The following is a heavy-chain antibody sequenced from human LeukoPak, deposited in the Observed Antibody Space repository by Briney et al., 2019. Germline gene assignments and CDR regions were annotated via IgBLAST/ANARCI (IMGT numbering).Heavy chain of an antibody. V-gene: IGHV4-59*01. CDR2: IYYSGST. J-gene: IGHJ2*01. Sequence: SETLSLTCTVSGRSISSYYWSWIRQPPGKGLEWLGYIYYSGSTNYNPSLKSRVTISVDTSKNQFSLKLSSVTAADTAVYYCASERTRGYSSSPARYFDLWGRGTLVTVSS. D-gene: IGHD6-13*01. CDR3: ASERTRGYSSSPARYFDL. CDR1: GRSISSYY.